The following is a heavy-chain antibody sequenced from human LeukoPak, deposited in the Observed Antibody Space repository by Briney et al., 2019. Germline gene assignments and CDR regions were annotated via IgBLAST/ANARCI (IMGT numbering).Heavy chain of an antibody. Sequence: SETLSLTCTVSGGSITSSSYYWGWIRQPPGKGLEWIGSIYYSGNTYYNPSLKSRVTISVDTSKNQFSLKLSSVTAADTAVYYCARAHFRSFGYNWFDPWGQGTLVTVSS. CDR3: ARAHFRSFGYNWFDP. D-gene: IGHD3-10*01. V-gene: IGHV4-39*07. J-gene: IGHJ5*02. CDR2: IYYSGNT. CDR1: GGSITSSSYY.